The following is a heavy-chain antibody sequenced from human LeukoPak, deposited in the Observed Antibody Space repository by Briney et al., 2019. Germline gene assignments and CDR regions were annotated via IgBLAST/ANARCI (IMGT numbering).Heavy chain of an antibody. V-gene: IGHV1-2*02. CDR3: AREPYYYDSSGYPFDY. D-gene: IGHD3-22*01. CDR1: GYTFTGYY. J-gene: IGHJ4*02. Sequence: ASVKVSCKASGYTFTGYYMHWVRQAPGQGLEWMGRINPNSGGTNYAQKFQGRVTMTRDTSISTAYMELSRLRSDDTAVYYCAREPYYYDSSGYPFDYWGQGTLVTVSS. CDR2: INPNSGGT.